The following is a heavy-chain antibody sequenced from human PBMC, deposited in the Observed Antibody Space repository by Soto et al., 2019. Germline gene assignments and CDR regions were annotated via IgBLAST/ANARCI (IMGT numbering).Heavy chain of an antibody. CDR1: GFTFSSYA. CDR3: ARMQGLIPSAGLDV. Sequence: EVQLVESGGGLVQPGGSLRLSCAASGFTFSSYAMHWVRQAPGKGLEYVSAISSNGGSTYYANSVRGRFTISRDNSKNTLSLQMGSLRAEDMAVYYFARMQGLIPSAGLDVWGQGTTVTVSS. V-gene: IGHV3-64*01. D-gene: IGHD2-21*01. CDR2: ISSNGGST. J-gene: IGHJ6*02.